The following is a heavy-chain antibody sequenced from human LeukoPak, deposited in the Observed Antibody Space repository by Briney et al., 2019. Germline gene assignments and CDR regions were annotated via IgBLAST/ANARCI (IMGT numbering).Heavy chain of an antibody. CDR1: GYTFTSYY. V-gene: IGHV1-46*01. CDR3: AREALYCSGGSCYLDY. Sequence: ASVKVSCKASGYTFTSYYIHWVRQAPGQGLEWMGIINPSGGSTSYAQKFQGRVTMTRDTSTSTVYMELSSLRSEDTAVYYCAREALYCSGGSCYLDYWGQGTLVTVSS. D-gene: IGHD2-15*01. J-gene: IGHJ4*02. CDR2: INPSGGST.